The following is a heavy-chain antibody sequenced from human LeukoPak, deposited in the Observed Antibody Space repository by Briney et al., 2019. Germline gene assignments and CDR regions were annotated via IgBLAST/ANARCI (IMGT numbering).Heavy chain of an antibody. CDR2: IYYSGST. Sequence: PSETLSLTCSVSGDSVSSGTYYWGWIRQPPGKGLEWIAYIYYSGSTNNNPSLKSRVTISIDTSKNQFSLNLSSVTAADTAVYYCARARSDAMDVWGKGTTVTVSS. CDR1: GDSVSSGTYY. CDR3: ARARSDAMDV. J-gene: IGHJ6*04. V-gene: IGHV4-61*01.